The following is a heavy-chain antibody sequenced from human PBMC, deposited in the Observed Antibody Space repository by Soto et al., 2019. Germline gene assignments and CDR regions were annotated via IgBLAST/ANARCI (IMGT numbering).Heavy chain of an antibody. V-gene: IGHV4-61*01. D-gene: IGHD3-22*01. CDR1: GGSVSSGSYY. CDR2: IYYSGST. Sequence: TSETLYLTSTVSGGSVSSGSYYWSWIRQPPGKGLEWIGYIYYSGSTNYNPSLKSRVTISMDTSENQFSLKLSSVTAADTAVYYCARLDSSGYYWFLDSWGQGILVTVSS. J-gene: IGHJ4*02. CDR3: ARLDSSGYYWFLDS.